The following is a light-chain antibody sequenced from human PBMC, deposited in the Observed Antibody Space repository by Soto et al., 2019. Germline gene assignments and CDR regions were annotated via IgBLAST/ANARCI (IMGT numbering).Light chain of an antibody. CDR2: DAS. Sequence: DIQMTQSPSTLSASVGDRVTITCRATQSISSWLAWYQQKPGKAPKLLIYDASSLESGVPSRFSGSGSGTEFTLTISRLQPDDFATYYCQQYNSYSWTFGKGTQVEIK. J-gene: IGKJ1*01. V-gene: IGKV1-5*01. CDR3: QQYNSYSWT. CDR1: QSISSW.